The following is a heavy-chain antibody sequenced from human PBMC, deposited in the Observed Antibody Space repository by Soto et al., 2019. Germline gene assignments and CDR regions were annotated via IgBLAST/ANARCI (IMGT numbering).Heavy chain of an antibody. V-gene: IGHV1-8*01. Sequence: QVQLVQSGAEVKKPGASVKVSCKASGYTFTSYDINWVRQAPGQGLEWMGWVSPNSGYTAYAQRFQGRVTMTRDKSISTAYMELTSLGSDDTAVHYCARGAAVTCDFWGQGTLVTVSS. D-gene: IGHD4-17*01. J-gene: IGHJ4*02. CDR2: VSPNSGYT. CDR3: ARGAAVTCDF. CDR1: GYTFTSYD.